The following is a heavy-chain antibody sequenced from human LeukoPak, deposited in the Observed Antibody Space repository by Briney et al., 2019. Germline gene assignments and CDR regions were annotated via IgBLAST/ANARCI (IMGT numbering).Heavy chain of an antibody. CDR3: ARVGWGIAAAGYFDY. CDR2: INPNSGGT. J-gene: IGHJ4*02. V-gene: IGHV1-2*02. CDR1: GYTFTTYG. Sequence: ASVKVSCKASGYTFTTYGISWVRQAPGQGLEWMGWINPNSGGTNYAQKFQGRVTMTRDASISTAYMELSRLRSDDTAVYYCARVGWGIAAAGYFDYWGQGALVTVSS. D-gene: IGHD6-13*01.